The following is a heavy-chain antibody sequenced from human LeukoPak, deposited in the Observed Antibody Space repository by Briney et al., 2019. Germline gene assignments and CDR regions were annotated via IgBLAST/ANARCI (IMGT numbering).Heavy chain of an antibody. CDR1: GFTFSTYD. V-gene: IGHV3-48*02. CDR2: ISSSSRTI. J-gene: IGHJ4*02. Sequence: PGGSLRLSCAASGFTFSTYDMNWVRQAPGKGLEWVSCISSSSRTIYYADSVKGRFTISRDNAKNSLYLQMNSLRDEDTAVYYCARDGYDYGDYFDYWGQGTLVTVSS. CDR3: ARDGYDYGDYFDY. D-gene: IGHD4-17*01.